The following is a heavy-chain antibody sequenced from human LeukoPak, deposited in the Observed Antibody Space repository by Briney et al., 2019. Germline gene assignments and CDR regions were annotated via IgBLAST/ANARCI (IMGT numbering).Heavy chain of an antibody. CDR3: AKGPRGSSGYFQH. D-gene: IGHD6-6*01. CDR1: GFTFSSSA. V-gene: IGHV3-23*01. Sequence: PGGSLRLSCAASGFTFSSSAMSWVRQAPGKGLEWVSAISNNGGYTYYADSVQGRFTISRDNSKSTLCLQMNSLRAEDTAVYYCAKGPRGSSGYFQHWGQGTLVTVSS. CDR2: ISNNGGYT. J-gene: IGHJ1*01.